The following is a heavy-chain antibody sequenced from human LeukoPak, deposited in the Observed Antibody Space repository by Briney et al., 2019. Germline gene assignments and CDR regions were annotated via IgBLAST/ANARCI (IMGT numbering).Heavy chain of an antibody. J-gene: IGHJ5*02. D-gene: IGHD2-15*01. CDR1: GFTFGDYV. V-gene: IGHV3-49*04. Sequence: PGGSLRLACTASGFTFGDYVMSWVRQAPGKGLEWVGFIRSKAYGGTTEYAASVKGRFTISRDDSKSIAYLQMNSLKTEDTAVYYCTIYCSGGSCYLWSRWFDPWGQGTLVTVSS. CDR2: IRSKAYGGTT. CDR3: TIYCSGGSCYLWSRWFDP.